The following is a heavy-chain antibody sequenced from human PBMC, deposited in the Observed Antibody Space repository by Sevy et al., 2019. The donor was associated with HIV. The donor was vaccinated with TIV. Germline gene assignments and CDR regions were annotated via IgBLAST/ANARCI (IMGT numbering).Heavy chain of an antibody. J-gene: IGHJ3*02. CDR2: ISGSGGKT. D-gene: IGHD3-3*01. CDR1: GFTFSTYA. CDR3: AKVPWEEWLLSAVDI. V-gene: IGHV3-23*01. Sequence: GGSLRLSCAASGFTFSTYAMSWVRQAPGKGLEWVSGISGSGGKTYYADSVKGRITISRDNSKITLYLQMNSLRAEDTAVYYCAKVPWEEWLLSAVDIWGQGTMVTVSS.